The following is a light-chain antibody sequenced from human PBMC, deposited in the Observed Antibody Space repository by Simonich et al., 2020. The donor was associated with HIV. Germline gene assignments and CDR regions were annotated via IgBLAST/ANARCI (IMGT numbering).Light chain of an antibody. CDR2: DAS. CDR1: QDIANS. V-gene: IGKV1-33*01. CDR3: QQYHNVPLT. Sequence: DIQMTQSPSSLSASVGDRVTITCQASQDIANSLNWYQQKPGKAPKLLIFDASNLETGVPSRFSGSASGTDFTFSISSLQPEDIATYFCQQYHNVPLTFPGGTKVEIK. J-gene: IGKJ4*01.